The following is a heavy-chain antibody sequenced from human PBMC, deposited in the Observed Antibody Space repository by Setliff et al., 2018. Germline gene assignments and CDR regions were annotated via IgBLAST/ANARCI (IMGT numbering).Heavy chain of an antibody. Sequence: SETLSLTCAVYGGSFSGYYWSWIRQPPGEGLEWIGEINHSGSTNYNPSLKSRVTISVDTSKNQFSLKLSSVTAADTAVYYCARVSSLSGWYDYWGQGTLVTVSS. CDR1: GGSFSGYY. J-gene: IGHJ4*02. V-gene: IGHV4-34*01. CDR3: ARVSSLSGWYDY. D-gene: IGHD6-19*01. CDR2: INHSGST.